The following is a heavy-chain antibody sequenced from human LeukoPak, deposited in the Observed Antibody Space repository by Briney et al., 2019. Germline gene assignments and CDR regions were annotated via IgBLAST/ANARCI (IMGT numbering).Heavy chain of an antibody. CDR2: ISSTSSTV. CDR1: GFTFSNYN. CDR3: ARVGDGYSVNYFDC. J-gene: IGHJ4*02. V-gene: IGHV3-48*02. D-gene: IGHD5-24*01. Sequence: GGSLRLSCAASGFTFSNYNMNWVRQAPGNGLEWVSYISSTSSTVYYANSVTGRFTVTRDNAKNSLYLQMNSLRDEDTAMFYCARVGDGYSVNYFDCWGQGTLITVSS.